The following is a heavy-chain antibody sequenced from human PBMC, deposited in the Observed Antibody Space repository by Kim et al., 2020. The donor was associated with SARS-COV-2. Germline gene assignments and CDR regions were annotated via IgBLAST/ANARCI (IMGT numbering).Heavy chain of an antibody. CDR1: GFTFSGYA. CDR3: ARGGWIDY. Sequence: GGSLRLSCAASGFTFSGYAMHWVRQAPGKGLEWVAVISYDGSNKYYADSVKGRFTISRDNSKNTLYLQMNSLRAEDTAVYYCARGGWIDYWGQGTLVTVSS. D-gene: IGHD6-19*01. CDR2: ISYDGSNK. V-gene: IGHV3-30-3*01. J-gene: IGHJ4*02.